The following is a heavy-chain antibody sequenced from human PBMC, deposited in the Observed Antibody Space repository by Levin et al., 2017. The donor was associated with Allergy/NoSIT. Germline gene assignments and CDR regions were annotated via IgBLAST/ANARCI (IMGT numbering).Heavy chain of an antibody. Sequence: GGSLRLSCAASGFTFSSYGMHWVRQAPGKGLEWVAVIWYDGSNKYYADSVKGRFTISRDNSKNTLYLQMNSLRAEDTAVYYCASLWGLRLGELSSSNFDYWGQGTLVTVSS. V-gene: IGHV3-33*01. CDR2: IWYDGSNK. CDR1: GFTFSSYG. D-gene: IGHD3-16*02. CDR3: ASLWGLRLGELSSSNFDY. J-gene: IGHJ4*02.